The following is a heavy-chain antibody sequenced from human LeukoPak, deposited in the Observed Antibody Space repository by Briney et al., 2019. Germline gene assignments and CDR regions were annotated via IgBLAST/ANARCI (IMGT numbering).Heavy chain of an antibody. CDR3: ARGLREWELLGVSNFDY. J-gene: IGHJ4*02. CDR2: ISYDGSNK. CDR1: GFTFSSYA. V-gene: IGHV3-30-3*01. D-gene: IGHD1-26*01. Sequence: GGSLRLSCAASGFTFSSYAMHWVRQAPGKGLEWVAVISYDGSNKYYADSVKGRFTISRDNSKNTLYLQMNSLRAEDTAVYYCARGLREWELLGVSNFDYWGQGTLVPVSS.